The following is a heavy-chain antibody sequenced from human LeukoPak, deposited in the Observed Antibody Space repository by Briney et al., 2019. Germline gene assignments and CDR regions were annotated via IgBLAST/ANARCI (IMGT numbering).Heavy chain of an antibody. Sequence: GVLRLSCAASGFTFSSYGMHWVRQAPGKGLEWVAFIRYDGSNKYYADSVKGRFTISRDNSKNTLYLQMNSLRAEDTAVYYCASSNIVAMRPREPIDYWGQGTLVTVSS. V-gene: IGHV3-30*02. CDR2: IRYDGSNK. J-gene: IGHJ4*02. CDR1: GFTFSSYG. CDR3: ASSNIVAMRPREPIDY. D-gene: IGHD5-12*01.